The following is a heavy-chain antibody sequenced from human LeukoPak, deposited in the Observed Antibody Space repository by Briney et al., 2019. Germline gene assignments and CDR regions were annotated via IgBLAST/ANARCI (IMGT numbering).Heavy chain of an antibody. V-gene: IGHV3-74*01. CDR3: AKATDPEAYYYYYYGMDV. Sequence: GGSLRLSCAASGFTFSSYCMNWVRQAPGKGLEWVSCISSDGSSTSYADSVKGRFTISRDNAKNSLYLQMNSLRAEDTALYYCAKATDPEAYYYYYYGMDVWGQGTTVTVSS. CDR2: ISSDGSST. J-gene: IGHJ6*02. CDR1: GFTFSSYC.